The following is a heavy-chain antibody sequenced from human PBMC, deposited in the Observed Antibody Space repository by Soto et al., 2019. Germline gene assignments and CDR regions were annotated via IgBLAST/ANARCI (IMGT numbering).Heavy chain of an antibody. D-gene: IGHD3-3*01. CDR3: ARLEDDFWSGYYYYYMDV. CDR1: GGSFSGYY. Sequence: SETLSLTCAVYGGSFSGYYWSWIRQPPGKGLEWIGSIYYSGSTYYNPSLKSRVTISVDTSKNQFSLKLSSVTAADTAVYYCARLEDDFWSGYYYYYMDVWGKGTTVTVSS. J-gene: IGHJ6*03. CDR2: IYYSGST. V-gene: IGHV4-34*01.